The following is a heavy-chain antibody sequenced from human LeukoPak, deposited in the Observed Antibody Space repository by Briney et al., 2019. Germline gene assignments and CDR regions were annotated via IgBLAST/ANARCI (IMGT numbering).Heavy chain of an antibody. D-gene: IGHD3-22*01. CDR1: GGSISSGSYY. CDR2: IYTSGST. Sequence: SETLSLTCTVSGGSISSGSYYWSWIRQPAGKGLEWIGRIYTSGSTNYNPSLKSRVTISVDTSKNQFSLKLSSVTAADTAVYYCARDFNMIVDLVACDIWGQGTMVTVSS. J-gene: IGHJ3*02. V-gene: IGHV4-61*02. CDR3: ARDFNMIVDLVACDI.